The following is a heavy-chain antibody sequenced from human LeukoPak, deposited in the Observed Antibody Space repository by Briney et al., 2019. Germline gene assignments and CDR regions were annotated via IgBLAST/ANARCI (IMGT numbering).Heavy chain of an antibody. V-gene: IGHV1-18*01. D-gene: IGHD3-3*01. CDR2: ISAYNGNT. Sequence: GASVKVSCKASGYTFTSYGISWVRQAPGQGLEWMGWISAYNGNTNYAQKLQGRVTMTTDTSTSTANMELRSLRSDDTAVYYCARDFGVVILGGRVDPWGQGTLVTVSS. J-gene: IGHJ5*02. CDR3: ARDFGVVILGGRVDP. CDR1: GYTFTSYG.